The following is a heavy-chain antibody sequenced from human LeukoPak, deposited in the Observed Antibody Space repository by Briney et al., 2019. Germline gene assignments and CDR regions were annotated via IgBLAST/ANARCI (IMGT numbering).Heavy chain of an antibody. D-gene: IGHD6-19*01. CDR3: ARGGYSSGWYLLVFDY. CDR2: IYTSGST. Sequence: PSETLSLTSTVSGGSISSYYWSWIRQPAGKGLEWIGRIYTSGSTNYIPSLKSRVTMSVDTSKNQFSLKLSSVTAADTAVYYCARGGYSSGWYLLVFDYWGQGTLVTVSS. CDR1: GGSISSYY. J-gene: IGHJ4*02. V-gene: IGHV4-4*07.